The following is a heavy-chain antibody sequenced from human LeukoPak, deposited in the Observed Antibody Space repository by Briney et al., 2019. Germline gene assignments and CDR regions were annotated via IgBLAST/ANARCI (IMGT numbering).Heavy chain of an antibody. CDR1: GGSISSYY. V-gene: IGHV4-34*01. Sequence: SETLSLTCTVSGGSISSYYWSWIRQPPGKGLEWVGEINHSGSTNYNPSLKSRVTISVDTSKNQFSLKLSSVTAADTAVYYCARARLLWFGEAYYYYGMDVWGQGTTVTVSS. J-gene: IGHJ6*02. CDR3: ARARLLWFGEAYYYYGMDV. CDR2: INHSGST. D-gene: IGHD3-10*01.